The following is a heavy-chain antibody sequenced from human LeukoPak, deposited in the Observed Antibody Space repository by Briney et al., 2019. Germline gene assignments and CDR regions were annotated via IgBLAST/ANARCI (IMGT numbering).Heavy chain of an antibody. Sequence: GESLRISCKGSGYSFTSYWIGWVRQMPGKGLEWMGIIYPGDSDTRYSPSFQGQVAISADKSISTAYLQWSSLKASDTAMYYCARRSYGSGYYFDYWGQGTLVTVSS. CDR2: IYPGDSDT. CDR1: GYSFTSYW. CDR3: ARRSYGSGYYFDY. J-gene: IGHJ4*02. V-gene: IGHV5-51*01. D-gene: IGHD3-10*01.